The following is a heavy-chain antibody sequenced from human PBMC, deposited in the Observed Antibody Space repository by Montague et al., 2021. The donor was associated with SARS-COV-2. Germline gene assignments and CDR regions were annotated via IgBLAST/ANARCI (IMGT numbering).Heavy chain of an antibody. D-gene: IGHD4-17*01. Sequence: SLRLSCAASGFTISSFWMSWVRQAPGKGLEWVANIRQDGSDKYYLDSLSGRFTISRDNAKNSLYLQMSSLRAEDTGVYYCTRDRDYGDYLNWFNPWGQGTLVTVSS. CDR2: IRQDGSDK. CDR3: TRDRDYGDYLNWFNP. V-gene: IGHV3-7*01. CDR1: GFTISSFW. J-gene: IGHJ5*02.